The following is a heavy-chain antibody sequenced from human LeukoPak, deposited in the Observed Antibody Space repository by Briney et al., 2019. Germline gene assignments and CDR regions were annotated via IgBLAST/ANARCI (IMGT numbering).Heavy chain of an antibody. J-gene: IGHJ4*02. CDR1: GYTFISYG. CDR3: ARGSSLIVGAPRGFDY. Sequence: GASVKVSCKASGYTFISYGISWERQAPGQGLEWMGWISGNNDSTNYAQKLQGRVTMTTDTSTSTVYMELRSLRSDDTAVYYCARGSSLIVGAPRGFDYWGQGTLVTVSS. V-gene: IGHV1-18*01. CDR2: ISGNNDST. D-gene: IGHD1-26*01.